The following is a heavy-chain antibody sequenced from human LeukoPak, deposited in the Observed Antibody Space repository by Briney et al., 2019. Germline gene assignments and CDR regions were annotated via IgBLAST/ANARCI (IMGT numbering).Heavy chain of an antibody. CDR1: GYSFTAAYN. J-gene: IGHJ4*02. CDR3: ARDPRGTYDY. V-gene: IGHV1-2*02. Sequence: ASLTVSCKASGYSFTAAYNIHWLRQAPGQGPEFMGWINPNSGDTRYAQKFQGRVTVTRDTVISTAYMELNSLTSDDTAVYYYARDPRGTYDYWGQGTLVTVSS. CDR2: INPNSGDT. D-gene: IGHD5-12*01.